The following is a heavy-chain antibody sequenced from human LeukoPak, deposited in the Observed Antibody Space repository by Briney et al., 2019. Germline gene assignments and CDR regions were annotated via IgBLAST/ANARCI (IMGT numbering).Heavy chain of an antibody. J-gene: IGHJ4*02. V-gene: IGHV3-30-3*01. CDR3: ARELRDDILTGYYPLGY. Sequence: GGSLRLSCAASGFTFSSYAMHWVRQAPGKGLEWVAVISYDGSNKYYADSVKGRFTISRDNSKNTLYLQMNSLRAEDTAVYYCARELRDDILTGYYPLGYWGQGTLVTVSS. D-gene: IGHD3-9*01. CDR1: GFTFSSYA. CDR2: ISYDGSNK.